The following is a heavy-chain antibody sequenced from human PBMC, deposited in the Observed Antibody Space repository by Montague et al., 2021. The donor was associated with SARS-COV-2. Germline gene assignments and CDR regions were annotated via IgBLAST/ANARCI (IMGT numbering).Heavy chain of an antibody. V-gene: IGHV3-74*01. J-gene: IGHJ6*02. Sequence: SLRLSCAASGFTFSSYWMHWVRQAPGKGLEWVSRINSDGSSTSYADSVKGRFTISRDNAKNTLYLQMNSLRAEDTAVYYCARSVGQIVVGVAATVENMDVWGQGTTVTVSS. CDR3: ARSVGQIVVGVAATVENMDV. D-gene: IGHD2-15*01. CDR1: GFTFSSYW. CDR2: INSDGSST.